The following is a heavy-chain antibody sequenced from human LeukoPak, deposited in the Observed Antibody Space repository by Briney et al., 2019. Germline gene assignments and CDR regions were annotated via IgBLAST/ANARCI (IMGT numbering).Heavy chain of an antibody. Sequence: SETLSLTCAVSGGSISSSHWWSWVRQPPGKGLEWIGEIYHSGSTYYNPSLKSRVSISVDTYKNQFSLKLTSVTAADTAVYYCAREPPGVVVVPTAYYYYYMDVWGKGTTVTVSS. CDR2: IYHSGST. CDR3: AREPPGVVVVPTAYYYYYMDV. V-gene: IGHV4-4*02. CDR1: GGSISSSHW. D-gene: IGHD2-2*01. J-gene: IGHJ6*03.